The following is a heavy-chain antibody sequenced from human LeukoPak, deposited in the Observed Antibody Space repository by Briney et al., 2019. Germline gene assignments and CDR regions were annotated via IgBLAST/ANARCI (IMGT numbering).Heavy chain of an antibody. Sequence: GGSLRLSCAASGFTFSTYAMNWVRQAPGKGLEWVSTVSSGGDNTYYANSVKGRFTISRDNSKNTLYLQMNSLRAEDTAVYYCARVGDYDFWRDDAFDIWGQGTMVTVSS. CDR1: GFTFSTYA. V-gene: IGHV3-23*01. D-gene: IGHD3-3*01. CDR3: ARVGDYDFWRDDAFDI. CDR2: VSSGGDNT. J-gene: IGHJ3*02.